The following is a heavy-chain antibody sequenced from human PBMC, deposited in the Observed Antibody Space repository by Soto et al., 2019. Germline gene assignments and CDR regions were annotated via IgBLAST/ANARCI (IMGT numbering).Heavy chain of an antibody. Sequence: SGTLFLTCTVAGGSIRSNYWSWIRQPPGKGLEWIGNIYHSGGTNYNPSLKSRVTISVDTSKNHFSLKLNSVTAADTAVYYCAEGGGSWGWFDPWGQGTLVTVSS. CDR2: IYHSGGT. J-gene: IGHJ5*02. CDR1: GGSIRSNY. CDR3: AEGGGSWGWFDP. D-gene: IGHD2-15*01. V-gene: IGHV4-4*09.